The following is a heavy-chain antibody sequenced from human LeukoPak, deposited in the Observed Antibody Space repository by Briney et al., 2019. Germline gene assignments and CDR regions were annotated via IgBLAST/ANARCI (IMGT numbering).Heavy chain of an antibody. CDR1: GFTFDDSA. D-gene: IGHD6-19*01. J-gene: IGHJ4*02. CDR2: ISWNSGNI. Sequence: GGSLRLSCAASGFTFDDSAMHWVRQAPGKGLEWVSGISWNSGNIGYADSVKGRFTISRDNAKNSLYLQMNSLRAEDTAVYHCARFSGTAGNYFDSWGQGTLVTVSS. V-gene: IGHV3-9*01. CDR3: ARFSGTAGNYFDS.